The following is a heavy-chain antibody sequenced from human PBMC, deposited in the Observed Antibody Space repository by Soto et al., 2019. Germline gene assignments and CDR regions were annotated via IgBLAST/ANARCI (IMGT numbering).Heavy chain of an antibody. CDR1: GFNFSYYW. CDR2: IHSDGSAT. J-gene: IGHJ3*01. CDR3: ARGQWGAFDL. D-gene: IGHD1-26*01. Sequence: DVQLVESGGGSVQPGRSLSLSCAATGFNFSYYWMHWVRQAPGQGLVWVSRIHSDGSATTDADSVKGRFTISRDNAKNTLYMQMNSLRAEDTAVYYCARGQWGAFDLWGQGTMVTVAS. V-gene: IGHV3-74*01.